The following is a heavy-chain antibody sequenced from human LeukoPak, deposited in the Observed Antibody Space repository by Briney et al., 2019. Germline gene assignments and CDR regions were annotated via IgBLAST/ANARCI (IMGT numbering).Heavy chain of an antibody. J-gene: IGHJ4*02. Sequence: PGGSLRLSCAASGFTFSSYWMSWVRQAPGKGLEWVAIIWYDGSNKFYADSVKGRFTISRDNSKNTLYLQMNSLRAEDTAVYYCARDDTVYFDYWGQGTLVTVSS. CDR2: IWYDGSNK. CDR3: ARDDTVYFDY. V-gene: IGHV3-33*08. CDR1: GFTFSSYW. D-gene: IGHD2-2*02.